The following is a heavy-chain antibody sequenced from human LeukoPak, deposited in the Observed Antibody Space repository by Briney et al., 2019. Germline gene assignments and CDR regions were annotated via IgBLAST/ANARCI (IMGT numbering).Heavy chain of an antibody. J-gene: IGHJ4*02. V-gene: IGHV1-2*04. CDR1: GYTFTGYY. D-gene: IGHD3-10*01. CDR3: ARGGMVRGVLGDY. CDR2: INPNSGGT. Sequence: ASVKVSCKASGYTFTGYYMHWVRQAPGQGLEWMGWINPNSGGTNYAQKFQGWVTMTRDTSISTAYMELSRLRSDDTAVYYCARGGMVRGVLGDYWGQGTPVTVSS.